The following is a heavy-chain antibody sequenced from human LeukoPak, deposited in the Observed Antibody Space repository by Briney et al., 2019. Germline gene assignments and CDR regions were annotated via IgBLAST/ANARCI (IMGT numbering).Heavy chain of an antibody. Sequence: SQTLSLTCAISGDSASSNSAAWNWIRQSPSRGLEWLGRTYYRSKWYNDYAVSVKSRITINPDTSKNQFSLQLNSVTPEDTAVYYCARDPDDSGSSLRYFDYWGQGTLVTVSS. CDR1: GDSASSNSAA. V-gene: IGHV6-1*01. D-gene: IGHD1-26*01. J-gene: IGHJ4*02. CDR3: ARDPDDSGSSLRYFDY. CDR2: TYYRSKWYN.